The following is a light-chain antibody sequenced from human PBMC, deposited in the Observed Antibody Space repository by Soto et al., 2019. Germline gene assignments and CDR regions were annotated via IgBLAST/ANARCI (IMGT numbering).Light chain of an antibody. Sequence: IQMTQSPSRLSASVGDRVTITCQASQTISNRVAWYQHQPGKPPRLLIYETSTLQSGVPSRFRGSGSGTEFTLTISSLQPGDSASYYCKQYDMYSYTFAQGTKLEIK. CDR1: QTISNR. CDR2: ETS. CDR3: KQYDMYSYT. V-gene: IGKV1-5*03. J-gene: IGKJ2*01.